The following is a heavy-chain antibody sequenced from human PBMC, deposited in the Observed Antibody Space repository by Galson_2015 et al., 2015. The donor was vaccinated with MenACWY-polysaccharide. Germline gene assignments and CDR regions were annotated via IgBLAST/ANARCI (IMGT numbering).Heavy chain of an antibody. V-gene: IGHV3-33*01. Sequence: SLRLSCAASGSKFRGSGMHWVRQAPGKGLEWVAVIQYDGSQKQYTDSVRGRFSISRDNSKNTLYLEMNSLRAEDAALYYCAREGSRILVHAVQFRGQGTMVIVSS. CDR3: AREGSRILVHAVQF. CDR2: IQYDGSQK. D-gene: IGHD2-8*02. J-gene: IGHJ3*01. CDR1: GSKFRGSG.